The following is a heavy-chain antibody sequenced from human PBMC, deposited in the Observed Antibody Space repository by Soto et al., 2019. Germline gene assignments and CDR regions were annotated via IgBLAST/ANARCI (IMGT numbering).Heavy chain of an antibody. V-gene: IGHV1-18*04. CDR3: ARVVKAGDYGDYGRYYFDY. J-gene: IGHJ4*01. CDR1: GYTFTTYG. CDR2: ISAYSGNT. Sequence: QVQLVQSGAEVKKPGASVKVSCKASGYTFTTYGITWVRQAPGQGLEWMGWISAYSGNTNYAQKRQDRHTETTDTSTNTAYMDLRSLRSDDTAVYYCARVVKAGDYGDYGRYYFDYWGHGTLVTVSS. D-gene: IGHD4-17*01.